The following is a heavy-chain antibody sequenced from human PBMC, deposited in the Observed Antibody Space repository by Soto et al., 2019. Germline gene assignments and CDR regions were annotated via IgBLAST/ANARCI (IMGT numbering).Heavy chain of an antibody. CDR2: ASYDGRDK. V-gene: IGHV3-30*18. D-gene: IGHD3-3*01. Sequence: QVQLVESGGGVVQPGRSLRLSCAAAGFTFSSYGMHWVRQAPGKGLDWLAVASYDGRDKYYADSVKGRFTVSRDNSKNTLYLQMNGLRAEDTAVYFCAKDLRDFWSGWPQHYYYGMDVWGQGTTVIVSS. J-gene: IGHJ6*02. CDR3: AKDLRDFWSGWPQHYYYGMDV. CDR1: GFTFSSYG.